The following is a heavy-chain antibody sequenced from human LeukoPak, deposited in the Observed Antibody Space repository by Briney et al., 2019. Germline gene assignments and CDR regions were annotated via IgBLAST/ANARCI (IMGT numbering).Heavy chain of an antibody. J-gene: IGHJ3*02. CDR3: ARVRNFPDAFDI. CDR1: GDSISNYY. V-gene: IGHV4-59*01. CDR2: IYDTGIT. Sequence: SETLSLTCTVSGDSISNYYWAWIRQPPGRGLEWIGHIYDTGITKDNPALKSRLTISLQTSRNRFSPNLSSLTAADTAIYFCARVRNFPDAFDIWGQGRMVTVSS.